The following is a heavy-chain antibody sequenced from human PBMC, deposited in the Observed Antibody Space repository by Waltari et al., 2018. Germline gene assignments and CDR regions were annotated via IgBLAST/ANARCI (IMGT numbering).Heavy chain of an antibody. D-gene: IGHD5-12*01. Sequence: EVQLVQSGAEVKKPGESLKISCKGSGYSFTSYWIGWVRQMPGKGLEWMGSIYPGASDTRYMPSFQGQVTISADKSISTAYLQWSSLKASDTAMYYCARQRGDGYNWDYYYGMDVWGQGTTVTVSS. CDR2: IYPGASDT. V-gene: IGHV5-51*01. J-gene: IGHJ6*02. CDR1: GYSFTSYW. CDR3: ARQRGDGYNWDYYYGMDV.